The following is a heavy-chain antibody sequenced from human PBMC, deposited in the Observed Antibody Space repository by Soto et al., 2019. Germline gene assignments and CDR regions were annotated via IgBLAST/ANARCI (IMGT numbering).Heavy chain of an antibody. V-gene: IGHV4-34*01. CDR3: AKVKQLAPEFDY. CDR1: GGSFSGYY. Sequence: SETLSLTCAVYGGSFSGYYWSWIRQPPGKGLEWIGEINHSGSTNYNPSLKSRVTISVDTSKNQFSLKLSSVTAADTAVYYCAKVKQLAPEFDYWGQGTLVTVSS. CDR2: INHSGST. J-gene: IGHJ4*02. D-gene: IGHD6-13*01.